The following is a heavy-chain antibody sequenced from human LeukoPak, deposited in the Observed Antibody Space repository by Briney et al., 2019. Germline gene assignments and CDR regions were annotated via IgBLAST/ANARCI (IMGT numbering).Heavy chain of an antibody. CDR2: INSDGRNT. D-gene: IGHD6-6*01. CDR1: GFTFSSYW. Sequence: GGSLRLSCAASGFTFSSYWMHWVRQAPGKGLVWVSRINSDGRNTNYADSVKGRFTISRDNAKNTLSLQMNSLRAEDTAVYYCARPRSYEAFDIWGQGTMVTVSS. CDR3: ARPRSYEAFDI. J-gene: IGHJ3*02. V-gene: IGHV3-74*01.